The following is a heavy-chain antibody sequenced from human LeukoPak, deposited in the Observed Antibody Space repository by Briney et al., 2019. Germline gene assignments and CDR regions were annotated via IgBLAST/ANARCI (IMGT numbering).Heavy chain of an antibody. V-gene: IGHV4-38-2*02. D-gene: IGHD3-16*01. CDR3: ARGRYGWLPFDY. J-gene: IGHJ4*02. CDR2: IYHSGSI. CDR1: GYPINNGYY. Sequence: SETLSLTCTVSGYPINNGYYWGWIRQPPGKGLEWIGSIYHSGSIYYNPSLKSRVTISVDTSKNQLSLKLSSVTAADTAVYYCARGRYGWLPFDYWGQGTLVTVSS.